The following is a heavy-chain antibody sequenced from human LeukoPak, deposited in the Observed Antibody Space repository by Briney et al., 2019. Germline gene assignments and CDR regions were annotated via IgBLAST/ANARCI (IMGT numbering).Heavy chain of an antibody. V-gene: IGHV3-23*01. D-gene: IGHD3-22*01. CDR3: ARDPRGPTGYDSPGRDSFDY. CDR1: GFTFNNYA. J-gene: IGHJ4*02. Sequence: GGSLRLSCSASGFTFNNYAMLWVRQAPGKGLEWVSGLSGSGGITNYANSVKGRFTISRDNSENTVWLHVSSLGPEDTAVYYCARDPRGPTGYDSPGRDSFDYWGQGTLVTVSS. CDR2: LSGSGGIT.